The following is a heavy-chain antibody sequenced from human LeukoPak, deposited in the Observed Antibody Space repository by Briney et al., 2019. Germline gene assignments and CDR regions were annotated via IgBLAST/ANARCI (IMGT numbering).Heavy chain of an antibody. Sequence: GGSLRLSCAASGFTFSSYAMHWVRPAPGKGLEWVAVISYDGSNKYYADSVKGRFTISRDNSKNTLYLQMNSLRAEDTAVYYCARDSARPGTVVEDYWGQGTLVTVSS. CDR3: ARDSARPGTVVEDY. J-gene: IGHJ4*02. V-gene: IGHV3-30-3*01. D-gene: IGHD6-13*01. CDR2: ISYDGSNK. CDR1: GFTFSSYA.